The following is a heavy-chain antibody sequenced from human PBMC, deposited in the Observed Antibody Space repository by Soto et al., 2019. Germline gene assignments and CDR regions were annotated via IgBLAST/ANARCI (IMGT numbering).Heavy chain of an antibody. CDR2: ISAGGGST. CDR3: AINFYYGSGSYYAVEY. Sequence: EVQLLESGGGLVQPGGSLRLSCVVSGFTFNNYAMNWVRQAPGKGLEWVSGISAGGGSTYYADSVKGRFTISRDSSKHTLYLQILSLRAHDTALYYCAINFYYGSGSYYAVEYWGQGTLVTVSS. J-gene: IGHJ4*02. D-gene: IGHD3-10*01. CDR1: GFTFNNYA. V-gene: IGHV3-23*01.